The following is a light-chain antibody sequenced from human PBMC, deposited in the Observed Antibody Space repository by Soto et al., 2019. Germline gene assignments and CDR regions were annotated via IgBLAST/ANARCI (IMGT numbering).Light chain of an antibody. CDR2: EVN. Sequence: QSAVTQPPSASGSPGQSVTISCTGTSSDVGGYNYVSWYQQRPGTAPKLIIYEVNKRPSGVPDRVFGSKSGNTASLTVSGLQAEDEADYYCCSFAGTNSFVFGTGTKVTVL. J-gene: IGLJ1*01. CDR3: CSFAGTNSFV. CDR1: SSDVGGYNY. V-gene: IGLV2-8*01.